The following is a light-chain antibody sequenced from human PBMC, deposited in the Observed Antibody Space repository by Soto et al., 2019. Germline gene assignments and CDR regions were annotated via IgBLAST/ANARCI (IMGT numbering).Light chain of an antibody. V-gene: IGLV2-14*01. J-gene: IGLJ1*01. CDR1: SSDVGAYNY. CDR3: SSYTSTNTRYV. Sequence: QSVLTQPASVSGSPGQSINISCTGTSSDVGAYNYVSWYQPYPGKAPKLMIYEVSNRHSGVSNRFSGSKSGNTASLPISGLQAEDEADYYCSSYTSTNTRYVFGSGTKVTVL. CDR2: EVS.